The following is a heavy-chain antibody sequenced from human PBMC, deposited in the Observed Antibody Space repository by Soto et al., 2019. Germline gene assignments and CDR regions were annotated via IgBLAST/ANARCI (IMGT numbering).Heavy chain of an antibody. CDR3: VKGKVLRFLEWYSYYYYGMDV. D-gene: IGHD3-3*01. J-gene: IGHJ6*01. Sequence: PGGSLRLSCSASGFTFSSYAMHWVRQAPGKGLEYVSAISSNGGSTYYADSVKGRFTISRDNSKNTLYLQMSSLRAEDTAVYYCVKGKVLRFLEWYSYYYYGMDVWGQGPTVTVSS. CDR1: GFTFSSYA. CDR2: ISSNGGST. V-gene: IGHV3-64D*08.